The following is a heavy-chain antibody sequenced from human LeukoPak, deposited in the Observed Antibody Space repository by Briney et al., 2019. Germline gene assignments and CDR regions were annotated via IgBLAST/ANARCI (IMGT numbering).Heavy chain of an antibody. V-gene: IGHV4-34*01. J-gene: IGHJ5*02. Sequence: SETLSLTCAVYGGSFSDYYWSWIRQPPGKGLEWIGEINHSGITSYNPSLKSRVTISVDTSKNQFSLKLSSVTAADTAVCYCASSEGQAGLGFDPWGQGTLVTVSS. CDR1: GGSFSDYY. CDR3: ASSEGQAGLGFDP. CDR2: INHSGIT.